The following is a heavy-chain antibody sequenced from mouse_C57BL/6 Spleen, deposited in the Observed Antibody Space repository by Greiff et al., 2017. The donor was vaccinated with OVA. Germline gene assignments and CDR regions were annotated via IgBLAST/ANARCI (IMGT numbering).Heavy chain of an antibody. D-gene: IGHD2-5*01. CDR3: ARDGTYSNYDAMDY. J-gene: IGHJ4*01. CDR1: GFTFSSYA. Sequence: EVQLMESGGGLVKPGGSLKLSCAASGFTFSSYAMSWVRQTPEKRLEWVATISDGGSYTYYPDNVKGRFTISRDNAKNNLYLQMSHLKSEDTAMYYCARDGTYSNYDAMDYWGQGTSVTVSS. CDR2: ISDGGSYT. V-gene: IGHV5-4*01.